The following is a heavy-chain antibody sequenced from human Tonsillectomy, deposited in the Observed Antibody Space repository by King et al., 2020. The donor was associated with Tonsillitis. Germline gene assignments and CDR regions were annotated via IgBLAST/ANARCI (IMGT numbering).Heavy chain of an antibody. Sequence: VQLVESGGGVVQPGGSLRLSCAASGFTFDDYAMHWVRQAPGKGLEWVSLITGDGGSTYYADSVKGRFTISRDNSENSLYLQMNSLRTEDTALYYCAKDVGGCNIWGSYRYNFDYWGQGNLVIVSS. CDR1: GFTFDDYA. D-gene: IGHD3-16*02. V-gene: IGHV3-43*02. J-gene: IGHJ4*02. CDR3: AKDVGGCNIWGSYRYNFDY. CDR2: ITGDGGST.